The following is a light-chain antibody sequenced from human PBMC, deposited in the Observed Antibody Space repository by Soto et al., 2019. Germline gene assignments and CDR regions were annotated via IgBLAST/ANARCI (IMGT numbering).Light chain of an antibody. V-gene: IGLV4-69*01. CDR3: QTWGTGIWV. CDR2: LTSDGSH. CDR1: SGHSSYA. Sequence: QSVLTQPPSASASLGASVKLTCTLSSGHSSYAIAWHQQQPEKGPRYLMKLTSDGSHSKGDGIPDRFSGSSSGAERYLTISGLQSEDEADYYCQTWGTGIWVFGGGTKVTVL. J-gene: IGLJ3*02.